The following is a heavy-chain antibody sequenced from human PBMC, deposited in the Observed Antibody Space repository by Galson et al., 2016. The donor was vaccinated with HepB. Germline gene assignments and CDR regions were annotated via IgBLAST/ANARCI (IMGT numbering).Heavy chain of an antibody. CDR3: AKASSPITMVRGVQLDT. CDR1: GFTFDNYA. J-gene: IGHJ5*02. D-gene: IGHD3-10*01. Sequence: SLRLSCAASGFTFDNYAMHWVRQVPGKGLEWVSLISWDGGTTYFADSVEGRFTISRDNSRNSLHLDMSSLRADDSGLYYCAKASSPITMVRGVQLDTWGQGRLVTVSS. CDR2: ISWDGGTT. V-gene: IGHV3-43D*03.